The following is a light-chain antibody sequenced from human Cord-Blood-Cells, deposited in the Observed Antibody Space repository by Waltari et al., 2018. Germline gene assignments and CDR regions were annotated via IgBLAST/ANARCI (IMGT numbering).Light chain of an antibody. Sequence: QSVLTQPPSASGTPGQRVTISCPGSSSDIGRNYVYWYQQLPGTAPKLLFYRNKQRPSGVPDRFAGSKSRTPASLAISGLRSEDEADYYCAAWDDSLSGPWVFGGGTKLTVL. CDR3: AAWDDSLSGPWV. CDR1: SSDIGRNY. CDR2: RNK. V-gene: IGLV1-47*01. J-gene: IGLJ3*02.